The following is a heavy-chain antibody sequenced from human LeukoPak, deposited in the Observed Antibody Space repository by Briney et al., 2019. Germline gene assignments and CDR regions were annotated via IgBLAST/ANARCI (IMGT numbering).Heavy chain of an antibody. J-gene: IGHJ4*02. V-gene: IGHV3-21*01. CDR1: GFSFSIYA. Sequence: GGSLRLSCAASGFSFSIYAMSWVRQAPGKGLEWVSSISSSSSYIYYADSVKGRFTISRDNAKNSLYLQMNSLRAEDTAVYYCARADGDLDYWGQGTLVTVSS. CDR3: ARADGDLDY. CDR2: ISSSSSYI.